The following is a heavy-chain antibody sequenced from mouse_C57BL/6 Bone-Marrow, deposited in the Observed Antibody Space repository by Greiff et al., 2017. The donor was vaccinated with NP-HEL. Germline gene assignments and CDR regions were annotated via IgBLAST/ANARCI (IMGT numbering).Heavy chain of an antibody. CDR1: GYSITSDY. D-gene: IGHD1-1*01. CDR2: ISYSGST. J-gene: IGHJ1*03. CDR3: ARTSIYYYGSRIYWYFDV. V-gene: IGHV3-8*01. Sequence: EVKLMESGPGLAKPSQTLSLTCSVTGYSITSDYWNWIRKFPGNKLEYMGYISYSGSTYYNPSLKSRISITRDTSKNQYYLQLNSVTTEDTATYYCARTSIYYYGSRIYWYFDVWGTGTTVTVSS.